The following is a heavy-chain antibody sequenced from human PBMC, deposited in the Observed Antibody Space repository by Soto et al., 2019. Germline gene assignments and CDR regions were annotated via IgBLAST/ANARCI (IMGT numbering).Heavy chain of an antibody. D-gene: IGHD6-19*01. J-gene: IGHJ6*02. CDR1: GYTFTGYY. V-gene: IGHV1-2*04. CDR3: ARDSIAVAGYQFSYYYCMAV. Sequence: GASVKVSCKASGYTFTGYYMHWVRQAPGQGLEWMGWINPNSGGTNYAQKFQGWVTMTRDTSISTAYMELSRLRSDDTAVYYCARDSIAVAGYQFSYYYCMAVWGQGTTFTVSS. CDR2: INPNSGGT.